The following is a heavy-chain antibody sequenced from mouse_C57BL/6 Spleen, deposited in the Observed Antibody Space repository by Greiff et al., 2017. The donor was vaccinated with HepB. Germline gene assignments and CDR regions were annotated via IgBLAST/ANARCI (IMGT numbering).Heavy chain of an antibody. CDR3: ARNDGYSAWFAY. CDR2: INPYNGGT. CDR1: GYTFTDYY. Sequence: EVKLVESGPVLVKPGASVKMSCKASGYTFTDYYMNWVKQSHGKSLEWIGVINPYNGGTSYNQKFKGKATLTVDKSSSTAYMELNSLTSEDSAVYYCARNDGYSAWFAYWGQGTLVTVSA. D-gene: IGHD2-3*01. V-gene: IGHV1-19*01. J-gene: IGHJ3*01.